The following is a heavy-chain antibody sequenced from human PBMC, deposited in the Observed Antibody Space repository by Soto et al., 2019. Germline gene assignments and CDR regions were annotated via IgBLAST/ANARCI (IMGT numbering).Heavy chain of an antibody. CDR1: GYSFTSYW. J-gene: IGHJ5*02. D-gene: IGHD3-22*01. CDR3: ARHNGSSGYYYGGEDWFDP. V-gene: IGHV5-51*01. Sequence: GESLKSSCKGSGYSFTSYWIGWVRQMPVKGLEWMGIIYPGDSDTRYSPSFQGQVTISADKSISTAYLQWSSLKASDTAMYYCARHNGSSGYYYGGEDWFDPWGQGTLVTVSS. CDR2: IYPGDSDT.